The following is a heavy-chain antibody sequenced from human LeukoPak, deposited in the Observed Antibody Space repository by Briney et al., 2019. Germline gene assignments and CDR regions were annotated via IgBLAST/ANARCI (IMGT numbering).Heavy chain of an antibody. J-gene: IGHJ5*02. CDR1: GFTFNSYS. CDR2: ISSSSGYI. V-gene: IGHV3-21*01. Sequence: GGSLRLSCAASGFTFNSYSMYWVRQAPGKGPEWVSSISSSSGYIYYADSVRGRFTISRDNAKNSLYLQMNSLRAEDTAAYYCAREYSGSYQENPFDPWGQGTLVTVSS. CDR3: AREYSGSYQENPFDP. D-gene: IGHD1-26*01.